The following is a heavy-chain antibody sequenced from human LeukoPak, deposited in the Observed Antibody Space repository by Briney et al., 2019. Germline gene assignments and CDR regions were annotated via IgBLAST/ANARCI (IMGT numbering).Heavy chain of an antibody. CDR3: ARDQTGQRNYYAGGIYYYYGMDV. CDR1: GGSISSYY. Sequence: SETLSLTCTVSGGSISSYYWSWIRQLAGKGLEWIGRIYTSGSTNYNPSRKGRVTMSVDTSKNQFSLKLSSVTAADTAVYYCARDQTGQRNYYAGGIYYYYGMDVWGQGTTVTVSS. J-gene: IGHJ6*02. V-gene: IGHV4-4*07. D-gene: IGHD3-22*01. CDR2: IYTSGST.